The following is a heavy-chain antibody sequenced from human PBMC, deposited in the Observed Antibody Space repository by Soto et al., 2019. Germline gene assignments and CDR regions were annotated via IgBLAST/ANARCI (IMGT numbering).Heavy chain of an antibody. CDR1: GYTFSDDY. Sequence: ASVKVSCKASGYTFSDDYIHWVRQAPGQGLEWMGWINPNSGGTKYAPKFQGGVTMTRDTSITTAYMELSRLRSGDTAVYYCAREPATAKPEGVDFWGQGTLVTVSS. CDR2: INPNSGGT. J-gene: IGHJ4*02. V-gene: IGHV1-2*02. CDR3: AREPATAKPEGVDF. D-gene: IGHD1-1*01.